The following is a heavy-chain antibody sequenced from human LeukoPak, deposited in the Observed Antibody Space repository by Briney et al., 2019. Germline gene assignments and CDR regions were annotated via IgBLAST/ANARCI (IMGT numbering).Heavy chain of an antibody. V-gene: IGHV3-23*01. D-gene: IGHD4-17*01. J-gene: IGHJ1*01. CDR1: GFTFSSYS. Sequence: PGGSLRLSCAASGFTFSSYSMNWVRQAPGKGLEWVSGISGRGINTYYADSVKGRFTISRDNSKNTLYLQMNSLRAEDTAVYYCAKDAVTTWFEYFQHWGQGTLVTVSS. CDR3: AKDAVTTWFEYFQH. CDR2: ISGRGINT.